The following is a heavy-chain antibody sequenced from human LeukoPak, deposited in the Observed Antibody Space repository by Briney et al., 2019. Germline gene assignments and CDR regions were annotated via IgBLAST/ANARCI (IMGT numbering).Heavy chain of an antibody. CDR2: IYSGGST. CDR3: ARGDSSGYYYFEY. CDR1: GFTFSDYY. Sequence: PGGSLRLSCAASGFTFSDYYMSWTRQAPGKGLEWVSVIYSGGSTYYADSVKGRFTISRDNSKNTLYPQMNSLRAEDTAVYYCARGDSSGYYYFEYWGQGTLVTVSS. J-gene: IGHJ4*02. D-gene: IGHD6-19*01. V-gene: IGHV3-53*01.